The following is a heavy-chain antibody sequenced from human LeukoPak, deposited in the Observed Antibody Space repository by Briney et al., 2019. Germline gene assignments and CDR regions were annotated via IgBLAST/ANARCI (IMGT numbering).Heavy chain of an antibody. Sequence: GESLRLSCAASGFTFDEYTMHWVRQAPGKGLEWVSLISWDGGSTYYADSVKGRFTISRDNSKNSLYLQMNSLRTEDTALYYCAKGGPGDYRHSWGQGTLVTVSS. CDR1: GFTFDEYT. V-gene: IGHV3-43*01. CDR3: AKGGPGDYRHS. D-gene: IGHD4-17*01. J-gene: IGHJ4*02. CDR2: ISWDGGST.